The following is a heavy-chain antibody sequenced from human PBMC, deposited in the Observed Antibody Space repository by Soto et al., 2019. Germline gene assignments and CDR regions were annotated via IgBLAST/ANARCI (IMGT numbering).Heavy chain of an antibody. V-gene: IGHV1-24*01. J-gene: IGHJ6*02. CDR3: ARGNRWPYYDILAGYSYYYGMDV. CDR2: FDPEDGET. Sequence: ASVKVSCKVSGFTLTELSIHWVRQAPGKGLEWMGGFDPEDGETIYAQKFQGRVTMTEDTSTDTAYMDLSSLRSEDTAVYYCARGNRWPYYDILAGYSYYYGMDVWGQGTTVTVSS. D-gene: IGHD3-9*01. CDR1: GFTLTELS.